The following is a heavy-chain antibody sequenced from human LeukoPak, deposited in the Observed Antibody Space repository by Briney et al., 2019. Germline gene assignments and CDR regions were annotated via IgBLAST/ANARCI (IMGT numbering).Heavy chain of an antibody. CDR3: ARDLGTYYDILTGYYY. CDR1: GGTFSSYA. J-gene: IGHJ4*02. Sequence: GASVKVSCKASGGTFSSYAISWVRQAPGQGLEWMGRIIPILGIANYAQKFQGRVTITADKSTSTAYMELSSLRSEGTAVYYCARDLGTYYDILTGYYYWGQGTLVTVSS. V-gene: IGHV1-69*04. CDR2: IIPILGIA. D-gene: IGHD3-9*01.